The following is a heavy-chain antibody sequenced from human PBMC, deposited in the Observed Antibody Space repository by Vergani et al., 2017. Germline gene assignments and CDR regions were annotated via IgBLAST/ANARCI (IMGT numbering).Heavy chain of an antibody. CDR1: GGSISSSSYY. D-gene: IGHD3-3*01. CDR2: IYYSGST. V-gene: IGHV4-39*01. Sequence: QLQLQESGPGLVKPSETLSLTCTVSGGSISSSSYYWGWIRQPPGKGLEWIGSIYYSGSTYYNPSLQSRVTISVDTSKNQFSLNLMSVTAADTAVYFCARHVRFWSGYRGNFDYWGQGTLVTVSS. CDR3: ARHVRFWSGYRGNFDY. J-gene: IGHJ4*02.